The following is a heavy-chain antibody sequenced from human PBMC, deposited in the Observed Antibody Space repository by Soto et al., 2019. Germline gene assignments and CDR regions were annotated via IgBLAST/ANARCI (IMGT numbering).Heavy chain of an antibody. CDR3: TTKKLGDYYYYMDV. J-gene: IGHJ6*03. CDR2: IKSKTDGETT. D-gene: IGHD3-16*01. V-gene: IGHV3-15*01. CDR1: GFTFSNAW. Sequence: GGSLRLSCAASGFTFSNAWMSWVRQAPGKGLEWVGRIKSKTDGETTDYAAPVKGRFTISRDDSKNTLYLQMNSLKTEDTAVYYCTTKKLGDYYYYMDVWGKGTTVTVSS.